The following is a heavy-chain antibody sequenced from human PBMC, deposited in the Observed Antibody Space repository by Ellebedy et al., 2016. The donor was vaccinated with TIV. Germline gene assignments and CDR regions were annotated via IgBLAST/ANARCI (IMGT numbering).Heavy chain of an antibody. Sequence: GESLKISCATSGFTFSSYSLNWVRQAPGKGLEWISYISRTSNIIYYADSVRGRFTISRDDAKNSLYLQMNSLRAEDTAVYYCATHGGWFGEYRALDAFDIWGQGTMVTVSS. CDR2: ISRTSNII. V-gene: IGHV3-48*01. D-gene: IGHD3-10*01. J-gene: IGHJ3*02. CDR1: GFTFSSYS. CDR3: ATHGGWFGEYRALDAFDI.